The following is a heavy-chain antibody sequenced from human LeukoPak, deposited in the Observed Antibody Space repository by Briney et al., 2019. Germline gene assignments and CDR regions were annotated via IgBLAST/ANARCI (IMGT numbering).Heavy chain of an antibody. CDR3: RRDSERLDRSRYLDS. CDR2: ISYDGSNK. V-gene: IGHV3-30-3*01. D-gene: IGHD1-26*01. Sequence: GGSLRLSCAASGFTFSSYAMHWVRQAPGKGLEWVAVISYDGSNKYYADSVKGRFTISRDNSKNTLYLQMNSLRPEAPAVYSCRRDSERLDRSRYLDSWGPGTLVTVSS. CDR1: GFTFSSYA. J-gene: IGHJ4*02.